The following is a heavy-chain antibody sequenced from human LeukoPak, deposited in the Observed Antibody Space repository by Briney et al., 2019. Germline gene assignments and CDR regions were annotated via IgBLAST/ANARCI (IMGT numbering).Heavy chain of an antibody. Sequence: PGGSLRLSCAASGFTFSSYAMSWVRQAPGKGLEWVSGIGGNGVITFYADSVKGPFTISRDNSKKVLFLQMNSLRAEDTAVYYCAKMTGYTRRDYFDYWGQGTLVTVSS. CDR3: AKMTGYTRRDYFDY. V-gene: IGHV3-23*01. J-gene: IGHJ4*02. D-gene: IGHD3-9*01. CDR2: IGGNGVIT. CDR1: GFTFSSYA.